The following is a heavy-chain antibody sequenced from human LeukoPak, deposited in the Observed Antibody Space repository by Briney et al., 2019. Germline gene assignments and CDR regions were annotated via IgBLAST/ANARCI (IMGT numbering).Heavy chain of an antibody. Sequence: GVSVKVSCKASGYTFTGYYMHWVRQAPGQGLEWMGWINPNSGGTNYAQKFQGRVAMTRDTSISTAYMELSRLRSDDTAVYYCARSAGDYHLRLFDYWGQGTLVTVSS. D-gene: IGHD4-17*01. CDR2: INPNSGGT. J-gene: IGHJ4*02. CDR1: GYTFTGYY. V-gene: IGHV1-2*02. CDR3: ARSAGDYHLRLFDY.